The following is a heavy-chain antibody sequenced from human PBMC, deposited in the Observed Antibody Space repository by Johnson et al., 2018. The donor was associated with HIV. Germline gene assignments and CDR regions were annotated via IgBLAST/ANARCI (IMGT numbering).Heavy chain of an antibody. CDR3: ARVVVLIGALDI. CDR2: ISYDGSNK. Sequence: VQLVESGGGVVQPGRSLRLSCAASGFTFSSYAMHWVRQAPGKGLEWVAVISYDGSNKYYADSVKGRFTISRDNSKNTLYLQMNSLRAEDTAVYYCARVVVLIGALDIWGQGTMVTVSS. D-gene: IGHD3-22*01. J-gene: IGHJ3*02. V-gene: IGHV3-30*04. CDR1: GFTFSSYA.